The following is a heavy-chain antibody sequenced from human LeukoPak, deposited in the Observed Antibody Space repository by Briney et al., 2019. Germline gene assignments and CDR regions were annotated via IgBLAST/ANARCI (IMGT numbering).Heavy chain of an antibody. D-gene: IGHD5-12*01. V-gene: IGHV3-7*04. J-gene: IGHJ4*02. Sequence: GGSLRLSCAASGFTFSRFWMSWVRQAPGKGLEWLANIKQDGSEKYYVDSVKGRFTISRDNAKNSLYLQMNSLRAEDTAVFYCARDGTYTDYDPDFDIWGQGTLVTVSS. CDR2: IKQDGSEK. CDR3: ARDGTYTDYDPDFDI. CDR1: GFTFSRFW.